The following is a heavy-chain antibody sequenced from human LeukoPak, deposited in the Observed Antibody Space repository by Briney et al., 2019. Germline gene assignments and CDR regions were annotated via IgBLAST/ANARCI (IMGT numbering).Heavy chain of an antibody. J-gene: IGHJ5*02. CDR3: ARDFEPYNWFDP. CDR1: GYTFTGYY. Sequence: SVKVSCKASGYTFTGYYMHWVRQAPGQGLEWMGWISAYNGNTNYAQKLQGRVTMTTDTSTSTAYMELRSLRSDDTAVYYCARDFEPYNWFDPWGQGTLVTVSS. CDR2: ISAYNGNT. V-gene: IGHV1-18*04.